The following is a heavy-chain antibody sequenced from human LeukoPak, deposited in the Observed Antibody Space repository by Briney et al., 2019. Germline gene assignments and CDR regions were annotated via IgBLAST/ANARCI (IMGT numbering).Heavy chain of an antibody. CDR3: ARDGRYYYDSSGYYGGDY. V-gene: IGHV1-18*01. Sequence: ASVKVSCKASGYTFTSYGISWVRPAPGQGLEWMGWISAYNGNTNYAQKLQGRVTMTTDTSTSTAYMELRSLRSDDTAVYYCARDGRYYYDSSGYYGGDYWGQGTLVTVSS. CDR1: GYTFTSYG. D-gene: IGHD3-22*01. J-gene: IGHJ4*02. CDR2: ISAYNGNT.